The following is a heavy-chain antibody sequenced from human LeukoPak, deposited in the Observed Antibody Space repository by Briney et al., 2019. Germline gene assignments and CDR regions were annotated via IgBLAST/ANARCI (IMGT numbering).Heavy chain of an antibody. Sequence: ASVKVSCKVSGYTLTELSMHWVRQAPGKGPEWMGGFDPEDGETIYAQKFQGRVTMTEDTSTDTAYMELSSLRSEDTAVYYCATTAGRDGESRFDYWGQGTLVTVSS. J-gene: IGHJ4*02. CDR3: ATTAGRDGESRFDY. CDR1: GYTLTELS. D-gene: IGHD3-10*01. CDR2: FDPEDGET. V-gene: IGHV1-24*01.